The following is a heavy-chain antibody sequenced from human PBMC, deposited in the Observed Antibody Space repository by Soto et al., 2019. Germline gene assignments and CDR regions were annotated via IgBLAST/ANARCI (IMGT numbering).Heavy chain of an antibody. CDR2: SIPMFGIP. D-gene: IGHD2-15*01. CDR3: ASDRGYGLVN. J-gene: IGHJ4*02. CDR1: GGTLSSYG. V-gene: IGHV1-69*14. Sequence: QVQLVQSGAEVKRPGSSVKVSCNVSGGTLSSYGFNWVRQAPGQGLEWLRGSIPMFGIPNQTQKYQDRSTSSADTSTNTAYMELRRLVAHDTAFYYRASDRGYGLVNWCRGTQLTVSS.